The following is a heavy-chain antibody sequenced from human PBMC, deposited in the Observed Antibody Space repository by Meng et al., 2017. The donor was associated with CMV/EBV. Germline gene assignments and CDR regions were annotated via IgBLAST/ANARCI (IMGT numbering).Heavy chain of an antibody. D-gene: IGHD3-22*01. CDR3: ARAPYDSSGYLVALGDY. V-gene: IGHV4-31*02. J-gene: IGHJ4*02. CDR2: IYYSGST. CDR1: SISSGCYY. Sequence: SISSGCYYWSWIRQHPGKGLECIGYIYYSGSTYYNPSLKSRVTISVDTSKNQFSLKLSSVTAADTAVYYCARAPYDSSGYLVALGDYWGQGTLVTVSS.